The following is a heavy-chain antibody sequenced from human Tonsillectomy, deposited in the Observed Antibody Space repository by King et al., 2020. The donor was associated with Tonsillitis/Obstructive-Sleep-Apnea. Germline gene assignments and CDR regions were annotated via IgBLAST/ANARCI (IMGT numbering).Heavy chain of an antibody. CDR3: AHSRCVYYYYYYMDV. V-gene: IGHV2-5*02. CDR2: IYWDDDK. CDR1: GFSLSTSGVG. J-gene: IGHJ6*03. D-gene: IGHD5-24*01. Sequence: TLKESGPTLVKPTQTLTLTCTFSGFSLSTSGVGVGWIRQPPGKALEWLALIYWDDDKRYIPSLKSRLTITKDTSKNQVVLTNTHIDPVDTSTYYCAHSRCVYYYYYYMDVWGKGPTVPVPS.